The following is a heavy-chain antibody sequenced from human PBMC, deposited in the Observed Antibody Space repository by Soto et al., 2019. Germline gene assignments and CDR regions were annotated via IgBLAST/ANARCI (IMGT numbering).Heavy chain of an antibody. V-gene: IGHV1-18*01. CDR2: ISPYSGNT. CDR3: AKLATYSTISPFDI. D-gene: IGHD1-26*01. CDR1: GYNFTNFG. J-gene: IGHJ3*02. Sequence: QVQLVQSGGEMKKPGASVKVSCKASGYNFTNFGINWLRKAPGQGLEWVGWISPYSGNTNYAQKFRGRVTMTTDATTADMELRSLRSDDAAVYYCAKLATYSTISPFDIWGQGTMVTVSS.